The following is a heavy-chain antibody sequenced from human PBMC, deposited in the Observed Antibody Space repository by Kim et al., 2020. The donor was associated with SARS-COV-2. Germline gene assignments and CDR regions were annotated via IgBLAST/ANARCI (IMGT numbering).Heavy chain of an antibody. Sequence: GGSLRLSFAASGFSFSNSHMNWVRQAPGKRLEWVSYISGSDNTIKYADSVKGRFTISRDNVKNSLFLQMNSLRDEDTAVYYCARGTAWNYRTFDFWGQGTLVTVSS. J-gene: IGHJ4*02. D-gene: IGHD1-7*01. CDR1: GFSFSNSH. CDR2: ISGSDNTI. CDR3: ARGTAWNYRTFDF. V-gene: IGHV3-48*02.